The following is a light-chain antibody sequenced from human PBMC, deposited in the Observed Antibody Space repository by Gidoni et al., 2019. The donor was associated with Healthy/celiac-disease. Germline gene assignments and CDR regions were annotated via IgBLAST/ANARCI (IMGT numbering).Light chain of an antibody. CDR2: GKN. Sequence: SSELTQDPAVSVALVHTVRLTCQGDRIRSYYASWYQQKPGQAPVLVIYGKNNRPSGIPDRFSGSSSGNTASLTITGAQAEDEADYYCNSRDSSGNHLVFGGGTKLTVL. CDR3: NSRDSSGNHLV. CDR1: RIRSYY. V-gene: IGLV3-19*01. J-gene: IGLJ2*01.